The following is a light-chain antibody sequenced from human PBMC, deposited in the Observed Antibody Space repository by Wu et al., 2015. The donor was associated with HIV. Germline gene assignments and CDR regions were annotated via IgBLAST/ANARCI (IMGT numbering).Light chain of an antibody. CDR2: GAS. CDR3: QQYDNWPPWT. V-gene: IGKV3-15*01. Sequence: MVMTQSPVTVSVFPGERATLSCRASQSIGSKIAWYQQKPGQAPRLLIYGASTRAAGIPARFSGRGSGTEFTLTISSTQSEDFGVYYCQQYDNWPPWTFGKGTKVEIK. J-gene: IGKJ1*01. CDR1: QSIGSK.